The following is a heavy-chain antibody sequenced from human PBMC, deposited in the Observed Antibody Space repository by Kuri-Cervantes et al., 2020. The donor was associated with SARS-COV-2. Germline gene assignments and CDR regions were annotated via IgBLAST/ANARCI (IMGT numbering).Heavy chain of an antibody. Sequence: LSCTVSGGSISSYYWSWIRQPPGKGLEWIGSIYYSGSTYYNPPLKSRVTISVDTSKNQFSLKLSSVTAADTAVYYCARGGGGSSWYFDYWGQGTLVTVSS. CDR1: GGSISSYY. V-gene: IGHV4-59*12. J-gene: IGHJ4*02. CDR3: ARGGGGSSWYFDY. CDR2: IYYSGST. D-gene: IGHD6-13*01.